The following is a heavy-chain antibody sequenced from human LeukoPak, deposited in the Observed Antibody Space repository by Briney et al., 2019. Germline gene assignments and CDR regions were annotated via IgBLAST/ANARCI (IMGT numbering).Heavy chain of an antibody. J-gene: IGHJ4*02. CDR2: ISYDGKNK. V-gene: IGHV3-30*04. Sequence: GRSLRLSCAASGFTFSTSAMHWVRQAPGKGLEWVALISYDGKNKYYLDSVKGRFTISRDNSKNTLYLQMNSLRAEDMAVYYCARGPLRQWLDEGVFDYWGQGTLVTVSS. D-gene: IGHD6-19*01. CDR1: GFTFSTSA. CDR3: ARGPLRQWLDEGVFDY.